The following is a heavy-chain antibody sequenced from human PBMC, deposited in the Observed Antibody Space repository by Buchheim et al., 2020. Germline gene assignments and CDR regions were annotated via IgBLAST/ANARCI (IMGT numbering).Heavy chain of an antibody. Sequence: QVQLVQSGAEVKKPGASVKVSCKASGYTFTSXYMHWVRQAPGQGLEWMGIINPSGGSTSYAQKLQGRVXMTRDTSTRTVYMELSSLRSEDTAVYYCAREGNVLLWFGELLGDYWGQGTL. CDR3: AREGNVLLWFGELLGDY. CDR1: GYTFTSXY. CDR2: INPSGGST. D-gene: IGHD3-10*01. V-gene: IGHV1-46*01. J-gene: IGHJ4*02.